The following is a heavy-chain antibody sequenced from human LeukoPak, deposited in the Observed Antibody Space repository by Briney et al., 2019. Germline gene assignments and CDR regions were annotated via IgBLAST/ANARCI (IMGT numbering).Heavy chain of an antibody. CDR3: ARRDLLLEYLDY. V-gene: IGHV5-51*01. J-gene: IGHJ4*02. Sequence: MAGESLKISCKGSGYSFTNYWIGWVRQMPGKGLEWIGIIYPGDSDTRYSPSFQGQVTISADKSINTVYLQWGSLKASDTAMYYCARRDLLLEYLDYWGQGTLVTVSS. CDR1: GYSFTNYW. D-gene: IGHD1-26*01. CDR2: IYPGDSDT.